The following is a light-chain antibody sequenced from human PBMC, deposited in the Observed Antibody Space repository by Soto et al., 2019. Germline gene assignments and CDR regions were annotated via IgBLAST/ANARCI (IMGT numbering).Light chain of an antibody. CDR2: KTS. CDR3: QYYDNYSWT. Sequence: DIQLTQSPSTLSASVGDRVTITCRASQSIGVWLTWYQQKPGKPPKFLIYKTSTLESGVPSRFSGSGSGTEFTLTISSLQLDDFATYHCQYYDNYSWTFGQGTKVETK. CDR1: QSIGVW. J-gene: IGKJ1*01. V-gene: IGKV1-5*03.